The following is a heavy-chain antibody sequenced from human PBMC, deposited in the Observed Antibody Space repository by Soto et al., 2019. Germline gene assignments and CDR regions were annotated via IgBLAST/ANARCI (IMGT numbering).Heavy chain of an antibody. J-gene: IGHJ6*03. CDR3: AISPTEGFYYLDG. V-gene: IGHV3-23*01. CDR2: ISGSGGST. Sequence: GGSLRLSCAASGFTFSSYAMSWVRQAPGKGLEWVSAISGSGGSTYYADSVKGRFTISRDNSKNTLYLQMNSLRAEDTAVYYCAISPTEGFYYLDGWGKGTMVTVSS. CDR1: GFTFSSYA.